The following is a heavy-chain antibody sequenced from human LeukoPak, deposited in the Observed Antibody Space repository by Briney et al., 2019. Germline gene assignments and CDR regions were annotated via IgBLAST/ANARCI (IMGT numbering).Heavy chain of an antibody. Sequence: SETLSLTCAGYGGSFSGYYWSWIRHPPGKGLEWSGGINHSETTNYNPSLNSRVTISVNTSKNHFSLKLGSVTAADPAVYYCARGKLGSSGWRAAYMDVWGKGTTVTVSS. CDR2: INHSETT. V-gene: IGHV4-34*01. J-gene: IGHJ6*03. D-gene: IGHD6-19*01. CDR3: ARGKLGSSGWRAAYMDV. CDR1: GGSFSGYY.